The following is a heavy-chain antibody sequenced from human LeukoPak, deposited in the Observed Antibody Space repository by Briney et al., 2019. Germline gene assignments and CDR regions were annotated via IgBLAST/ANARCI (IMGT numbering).Heavy chain of an antibody. CDR1: GFTFSTYA. J-gene: IGHJ4*02. CDR3: ARDMRPVQIWFGELNLDY. D-gene: IGHD3-10*01. Sequence: GGSLRLSCAASGFTFSTYAMSWVRQAPGKGLEWVAVISYDGSNKYYADSVKGRFTISRDNSKNTLYLQMNSLRAEDTAVYYCARDMRPVQIWFGELNLDYWGQGTLVTVSS. V-gene: IGHV3-30-3*01. CDR2: ISYDGSNK.